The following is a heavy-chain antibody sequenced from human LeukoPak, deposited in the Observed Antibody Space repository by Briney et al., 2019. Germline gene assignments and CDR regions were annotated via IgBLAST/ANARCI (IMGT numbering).Heavy chain of an antibody. D-gene: IGHD5-12*01. CDR3: ARGRSGYEQSYYYYYMDV. J-gene: IGHJ6*03. CDR1: GYTFTSYD. V-gene: IGHV1-8*03. CDR2: MNPNSGNT. Sequence: ASVRVSCKASGYTFTSYDINWVRQATGQGLEWMGWMNPNSGNTGYAQKFQGRVTITRNTSISTAYMELSSLRSEDTAVDYWARGRSGYEQSYYYYYMDVWGKGTTVTVSS.